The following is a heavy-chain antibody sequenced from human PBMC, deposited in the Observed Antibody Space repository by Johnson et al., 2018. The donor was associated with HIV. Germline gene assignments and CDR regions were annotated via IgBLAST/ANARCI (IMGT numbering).Heavy chain of an antibody. V-gene: IGHV3-30*14. J-gene: IGHJ3*01. D-gene: IGHD3-22*01. Sequence: VQLVESGGGVVQPGRSLRLSCAASEFSFSTYALHWVRQAPGEGLEWVAVISYDGVNKYYADSVKGRFTVSRDNSKNTLYLQMNSLRAEDTAVYYCARVSDSDSNWGQGTMVTVSS. CDR2: ISYDGVNK. CDR3: ARVSDSDSN. CDR1: EFSFSTYA.